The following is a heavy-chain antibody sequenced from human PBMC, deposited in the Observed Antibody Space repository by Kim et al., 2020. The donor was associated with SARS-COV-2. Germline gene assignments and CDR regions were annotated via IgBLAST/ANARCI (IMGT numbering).Heavy chain of an antibody. CDR3: ARGVVVPAAPKGWFDP. Sequence: GGSLRLSCAASGFTFSSYWMHWVRQAPGKGLVWVSRINSDGSSTSYADSVKGRFTISRDNAKNTLYLQMNSLRAEDTAVYYCARGVVVPAAPKGWFDPWGEGTLVTVSA. CDR1: GFTFSSYW. J-gene: IGHJ5*02. CDR2: INSDGSST. V-gene: IGHV3-74*01. D-gene: IGHD2-2*01.